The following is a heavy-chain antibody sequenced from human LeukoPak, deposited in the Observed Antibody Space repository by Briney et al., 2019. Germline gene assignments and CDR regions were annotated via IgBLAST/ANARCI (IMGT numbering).Heavy chain of an antibody. CDR1: GFTFSSYT. Sequence: PGGSLRLSCAASGFTFSSYTMNWVRQAPGKGLEWVSSISSSSSYMYYADSVKGRFTISRDNAKNSLYLQMDSLRAEDTAVYYCARDGKDSMIVVVTAEYFQHWGQGTPVTVSS. J-gene: IGHJ1*01. V-gene: IGHV3-21*01. CDR3: ARDGKDSMIVVVTAEYFQH. CDR2: ISSSSSYM. D-gene: IGHD3-22*01.